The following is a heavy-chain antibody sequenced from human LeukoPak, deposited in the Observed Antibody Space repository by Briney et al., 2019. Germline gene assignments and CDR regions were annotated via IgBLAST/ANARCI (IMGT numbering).Heavy chain of an antibody. CDR2: IYSGGST. CDR1: GFTVSSNY. CDR3: AGGSGWFAPDFDY. V-gene: IGHV3-53*01. Sequence: GGSLRLSCVASGFTVSSNYMSWVRQAPGKGLEWVSVIYSGGSTYYADSVKGRFTISRDNSKNTLYLQMNSLRAEDTAVYYCAGGSGWFAPDFDYWGQGTLVAVSS. J-gene: IGHJ4*02. D-gene: IGHD6-19*01.